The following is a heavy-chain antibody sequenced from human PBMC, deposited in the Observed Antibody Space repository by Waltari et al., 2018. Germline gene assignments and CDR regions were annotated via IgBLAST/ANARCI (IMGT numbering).Heavy chain of an antibody. V-gene: IGHV3-9*01. CDR2: ISWNSCSI. CDR3: AKDTRLGELSLYGWYFDY. Sequence: EVQLVESGGGLVQPGRSLRLSCAASGFTFNDYAMHWVRQAPGKGLEWVSGISWNSCSIGYADSVKGRFTISRDNAKNSLYLQMNSLRAEDTALYYCAKDTRLGELSLYGWYFDYWGQGTLVTVSS. J-gene: IGHJ4*02. CDR1: GFTFNDYA. D-gene: IGHD3-16*02.